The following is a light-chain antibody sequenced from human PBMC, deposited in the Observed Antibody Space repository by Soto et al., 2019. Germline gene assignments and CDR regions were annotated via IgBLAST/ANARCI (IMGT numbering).Light chain of an antibody. CDR1: QSVSSSY. CDR3: HHYET. V-gene: IGKV3-20*01. CDR2: GDS. J-gene: IGKJ1*01. Sequence: EIVLTQSPGTLSLSPGERATLSCRASQSVSSSYLAWYQQKPGEAPRLLMYGDSIRAAGVPDRFSGSGSGTEFTLTISRLEYEDFTVYYCHHYETFGQGTKVDIK.